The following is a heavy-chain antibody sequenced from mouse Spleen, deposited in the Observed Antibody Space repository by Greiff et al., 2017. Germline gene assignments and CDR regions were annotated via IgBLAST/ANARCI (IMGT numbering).Heavy chain of an antibody. CDR1: GFTFSSYG. D-gene: IGHD1-1*01. J-gene: IGHJ1*03. Sequence: EVKLVESGGDLVKPGGSLKLSCAASGFTFSSYGMSWVRQTPDKRLEWVATISSGGSYTYYPDSVKGRFTISRDNAKNTLYLQMSSLKSEDTAMYYCARRLYYGSSYVGYFDVWGTGTTVTVSS. CDR2: ISSGGSYT. CDR3: ARRLYYGSSYVGYFDV. V-gene: IGHV5-6*02.